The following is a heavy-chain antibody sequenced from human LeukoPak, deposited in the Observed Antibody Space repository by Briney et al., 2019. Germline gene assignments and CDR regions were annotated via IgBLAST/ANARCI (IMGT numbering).Heavy chain of an antibody. CDR2: ISASGDST. CDR1: GFTFSSYA. V-gene: IGHV3-23*01. Sequence: GGSLRLSCAASGFTFSSYAMGWVRQAPAKGLEWVSTISASGDSTYYADSVKGRFTISRDNSKNTLYLQLNSLRAEDTAIYYCVKGGRLQPDDYWGQGTLVTVSP. J-gene: IGHJ4*02. CDR3: VKGGRLQPDDY. D-gene: IGHD6-25*01.